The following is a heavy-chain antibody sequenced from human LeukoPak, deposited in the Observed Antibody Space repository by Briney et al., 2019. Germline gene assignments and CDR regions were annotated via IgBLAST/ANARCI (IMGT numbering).Heavy chain of an antibody. D-gene: IGHD6-19*01. Sequence: GGSLRLSCAGSGFIFNNYAMHWVRQPPGKGLEWVSGISWNSGSIDYADSVKGRFTISRDNSKNTLYLQMNSLRAEDTAVYYCARDVQYYKSSGWYEGYFDYWGQGTLVTVSS. J-gene: IGHJ4*02. CDR2: ISWNSGSI. CDR3: ARDVQYYKSSGWYEGYFDY. V-gene: IGHV3-9*01. CDR1: GFIFNNYA.